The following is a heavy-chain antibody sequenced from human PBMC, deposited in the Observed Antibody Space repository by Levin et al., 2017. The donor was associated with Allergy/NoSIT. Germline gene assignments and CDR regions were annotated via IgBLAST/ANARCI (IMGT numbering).Heavy chain of an antibody. J-gene: IGHJ5*02. CDR2: ISNDGSNK. Sequence: GGSLRLSCAASGFTFSTYGIHWVRQAPGKGLEWVAVISNDGSNKYYADFVKDRFTTSRDNSKNTVYLQMNSLRAEDTAVYYCAKGLRGNFCDPWGQGTLVTVSS. CDR3: AKGLRGNFCDP. CDR1: GFTFSTYG. V-gene: IGHV3-30*18. D-gene: IGHD1-1*01.